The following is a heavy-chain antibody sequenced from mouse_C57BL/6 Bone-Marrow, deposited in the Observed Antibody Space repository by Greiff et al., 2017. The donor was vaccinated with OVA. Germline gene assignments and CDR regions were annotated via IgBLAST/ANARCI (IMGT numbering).Heavy chain of an antibody. CDR2: ISGGGGNT. V-gene: IGHV5-9*01. D-gene: IGHD1-1*01. CDR1: GFTFSSYT. CDR3: ARHERGGDYYYGSSYGAMDY. J-gene: IGHJ4*01. Sequence: EVKLVESGGGLVKPGGSLKLSCAASGFTFSSYTMSWVRQTPEKRLEWVATISGGGGNTYYPDSVKGRFTISRDNAKNTLYLQMSSLRSEDTALYYCARHERGGDYYYGSSYGAMDYWGQGTSVTVSS.